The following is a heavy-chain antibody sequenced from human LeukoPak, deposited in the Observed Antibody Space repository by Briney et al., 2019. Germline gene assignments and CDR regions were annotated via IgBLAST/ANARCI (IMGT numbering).Heavy chain of an antibody. CDR1: GFTFSNAY. Sequence: GGSPRLSCAASGFTFSNAYMNWVRQAPGKGLEWVGCIKPKTDGETTEYAAPVKGRFSISRDDSKNMLYLQMNSLKTEDTAVYYCITPLPYSAQGGQGTLVTVSS. J-gene: IGHJ4*02. D-gene: IGHD2-21*01. V-gene: IGHV3-15*07. CDR2: IKPKTDGETT. CDR3: ITPLPYSAQ.